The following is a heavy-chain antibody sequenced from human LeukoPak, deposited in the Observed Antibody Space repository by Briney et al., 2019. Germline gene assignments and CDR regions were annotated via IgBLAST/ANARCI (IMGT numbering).Heavy chain of an antibody. V-gene: IGHV3-48*04. CDR2: ISGSSSTI. D-gene: IGHD2-2*01. CDR1: GFTFSSYS. CDR3: ARDGEGYCSSTSCYYYYYYMDV. Sequence: PGGSLRLSCAASGFTFSSYSMHWVRQAPGKGLEWVSYISGSSSTIYYADSVKGRFTISRDNAKNSLYLQMNSLRAEDTAVYCCARDGEGYCSSTSCYYYYYYMDVWGKGTTVTVSS. J-gene: IGHJ6*03.